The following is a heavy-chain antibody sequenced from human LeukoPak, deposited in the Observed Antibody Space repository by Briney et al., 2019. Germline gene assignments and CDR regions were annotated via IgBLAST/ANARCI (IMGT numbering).Heavy chain of an antibody. V-gene: IGHV1-69*13. CDR1: GGTFSSYA. Sequence: SVKVSCKASGGTFSSYAISWVRQAPGQGLEWMGGIIPIFGTANYAQKFQGRVTITADESTSTAYMELSSLRSEDTAVYYCASPRGYSSGLDAFVIWGQGTMVTISS. J-gene: IGHJ3*02. CDR2: IIPIFGTA. CDR3: ASPRGYSSGLDAFVI. D-gene: IGHD6-19*01.